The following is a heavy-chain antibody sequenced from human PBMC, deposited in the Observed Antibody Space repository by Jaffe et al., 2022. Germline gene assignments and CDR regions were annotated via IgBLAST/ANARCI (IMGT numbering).Heavy chain of an antibody. CDR3: ARSDTDSWRWFDP. Sequence: QVQLQESGPGLVKPSETLSLTCTVSGGSISSYYWSWIRQPPGKGLEWIGYINYSGSTDHNPSLKSRVTISVDTSKNQFSLKLTSVTAADTAVYFCARSDTDSWRWFDPWGQGTLVTVSS. J-gene: IGHJ5*02. CDR1: GGSISSYY. CDR2: INYSGST. V-gene: IGHV4-59*01. D-gene: IGHD3-22*01.